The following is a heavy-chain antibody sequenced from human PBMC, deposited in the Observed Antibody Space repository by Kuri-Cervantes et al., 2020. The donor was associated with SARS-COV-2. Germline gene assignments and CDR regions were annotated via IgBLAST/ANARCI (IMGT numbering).Heavy chain of an antibody. CDR3: ARDPTPYYDFWSGSYYFDY. V-gene: IGHV3-7*03. D-gene: IGHD3-3*01. Sequence: GESLKISCAASGFTFSSYWMSWVRQAPGKGLGWVANIKQDGSEKYYVDSVKGRFTISRDNAKNSLYLQMNSLRSEDTAVYYCARDPTPYYDFWSGSYYFDYWGQGTLVTVSS. J-gene: IGHJ4*02. CDR2: IKQDGSEK. CDR1: GFTFSSYW.